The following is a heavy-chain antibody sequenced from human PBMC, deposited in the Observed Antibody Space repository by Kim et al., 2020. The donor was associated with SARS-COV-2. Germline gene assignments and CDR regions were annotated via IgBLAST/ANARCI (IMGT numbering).Heavy chain of an antibody. CDR2: IKHSGST. D-gene: IGHD6-13*01. J-gene: IGHJ4*02. CDR3: ARALSIAAAGTIFDY. CDR1: GGSFSGYY. V-gene: IGHV4-34*01. Sequence: SETLSLTCAVYGGSFSGYYWSWIRQPPGKGLEWIGEIKHSGSTNYNPSLKSRVTISVDTSKNQFSLKLSSVTAADTAVYYCARALSIAAAGTIFDYWGQGTLVTVSS.